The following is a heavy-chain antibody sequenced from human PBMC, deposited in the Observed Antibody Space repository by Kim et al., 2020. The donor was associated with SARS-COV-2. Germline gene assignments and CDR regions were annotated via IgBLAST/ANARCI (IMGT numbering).Heavy chain of an antibody. Sequence: SETLSLTCAVYGGSFSGYYWSWIRQPPGKGLEWIGEINHSGSTNYNPSLKSRVTISVDTSKNQFSLKLSSVTAADTAVYYCARYSITDQAVDYWGQGTLVTVSS. V-gene: IGHV4-34*01. CDR2: INHSGST. CDR3: ARYSITDQAVDY. J-gene: IGHJ4*02. CDR1: GGSFSGYY. D-gene: IGHD3-3*01.